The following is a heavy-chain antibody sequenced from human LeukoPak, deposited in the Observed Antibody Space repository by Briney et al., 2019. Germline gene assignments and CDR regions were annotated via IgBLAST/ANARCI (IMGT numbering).Heavy chain of an antibody. J-gene: IGHJ6*01. D-gene: IGHD3-10*01. CDR1: GGTFSSYA. Sequence: ASVKVSCKASGGTFSSYAISWVRQAPGQGLEWMGRIIPILGIANYAQKFQGRVTITADKSTSTAYMELSSLRSEDTAVYYCARDQTFGDPNYYYYYGMDVWGQGTTVPVSS. CDR2: IIPILGIA. CDR3: ARDQTFGDPNYYYYYGMDV. V-gene: IGHV1-69*04.